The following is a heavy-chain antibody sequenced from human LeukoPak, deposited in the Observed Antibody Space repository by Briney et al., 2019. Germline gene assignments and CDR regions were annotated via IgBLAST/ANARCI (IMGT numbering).Heavy chain of an antibody. Sequence: GGSLRLSCEASGFTFSTLWMTWVRQVPGKGLEWVANIKQDGSERNYVDSVRGRFTISRDNAKNSLYLQMNSLRAEDTAVYYCARGASSSPWGQGTLVTVSS. V-gene: IGHV3-7*03. CDR1: GFTFSTLW. CDR2: IKQDGSER. CDR3: ARGASSSP. D-gene: IGHD6-13*01. J-gene: IGHJ5*02.